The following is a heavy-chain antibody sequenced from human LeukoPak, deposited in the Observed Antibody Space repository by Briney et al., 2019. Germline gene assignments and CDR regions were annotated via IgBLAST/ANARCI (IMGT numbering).Heavy chain of an antibody. Sequence: PETLSLTCTVSGGSISSYYWSWIRQPPGKGLEWIGYIYYSGSTNYNPSLKSRVTISVDTSKNQFSLKLSPVTAADTAVYYCARSDYGGNSGAEYFQHWGQGTLVTVSS. CDR3: ARSDYGGNSGAEYFQH. D-gene: IGHD4-23*01. J-gene: IGHJ1*01. V-gene: IGHV4-59*08. CDR1: GGSISSYY. CDR2: IYYSGST.